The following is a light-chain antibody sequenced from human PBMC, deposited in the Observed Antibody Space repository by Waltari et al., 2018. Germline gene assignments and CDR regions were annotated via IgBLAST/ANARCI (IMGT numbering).Light chain of an antibody. V-gene: IGLV1-47*01. CDR3: AAWDDSLSVSYV. CDR2: RNN. CDR1: SSNIGNNY. J-gene: IGLJ1*01. Sequence: QSVLTQPPSTSGTPGQRVSISCSGSSSNIGNNYVFWYQHLPGTAPKLLIYRNNQRPPGVPDRFSCSKSCTSASLAISRLRPEDEATYYCAAWDDSLSVSYVFGTGTKVTVL.